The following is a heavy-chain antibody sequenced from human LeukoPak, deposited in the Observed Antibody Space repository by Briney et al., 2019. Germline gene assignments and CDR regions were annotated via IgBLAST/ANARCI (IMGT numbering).Heavy chain of an antibody. J-gene: IGHJ4*02. CDR2: IYGGGST. V-gene: IGHV3-53*01. Sequence: GGSLRLSCAASGFTVTSNYMSWVRQAPGKGLEWVSLIYGGGSTFYADSVKGRFTISRDNSRNTLYLQINSLRAEDTAVYYCAAHWLVYYFDYWGQGTLVTVSS. D-gene: IGHD6-19*01. CDR3: AAHWLVYYFDY. CDR1: GFTVTSNY.